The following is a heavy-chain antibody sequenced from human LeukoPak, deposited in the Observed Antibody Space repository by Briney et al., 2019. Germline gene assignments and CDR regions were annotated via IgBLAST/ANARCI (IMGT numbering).Heavy chain of an antibody. CDR2: IYYSGST. J-gene: IGHJ4*02. V-gene: IGHV4-39*07. CDR1: GGSISSSSYY. D-gene: IGHD3-10*01. Sequence: SETLSLTCTVSGGSISSSSYYWGWIRQPPGKGLEWIGNIYYSGSTYYNPSLKSRVTISVDTSKNQFSLKLSSVTAADTAVYYCARGVLGGSGSYYDSVFDYWGQGTLVTVSS. CDR3: ARGVLGGSGSYYDSVFDY.